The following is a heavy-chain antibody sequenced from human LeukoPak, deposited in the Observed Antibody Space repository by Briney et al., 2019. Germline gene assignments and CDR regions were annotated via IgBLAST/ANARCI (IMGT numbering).Heavy chain of an antibody. CDR2: IYYSGST. CDR1: GGSISSYY. V-gene: IGHV4-59*01. D-gene: IGHD3-16*02. J-gene: IGHJ6*03. CDR3: ARGIDSYYYYYYMDV. Sequence: SETPSLTCTVSGGSISSYYWSWIRQPPGKGLEWIGYIYYSGSTNYNPSLKSRVTISVDTSKNQFSLKLSSVTAADTAVYYCARGIDSYYYYYYMDVWGKGTTVTISS.